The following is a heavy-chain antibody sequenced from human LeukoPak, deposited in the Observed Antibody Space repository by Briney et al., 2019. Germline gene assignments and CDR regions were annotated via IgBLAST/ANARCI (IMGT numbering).Heavy chain of an antibody. CDR2: ISGSGGST. J-gene: IGHJ3*02. CDR3: ASRDCGDYRWYRFDI. D-gene: IGHD4-17*01. V-gene: IGHV3-23*01. Sequence: QPGGSLRLSCATSGFTLSDYYMNWVRQAPGKGLEWVSAISGSGGSTYYADSVKGRFTISRDNSKNTLYLQMNSLRAEDTAVYYCASRDCGDYRWYRFDIWGQGTMVTVSS. CDR1: GFTLSDYY.